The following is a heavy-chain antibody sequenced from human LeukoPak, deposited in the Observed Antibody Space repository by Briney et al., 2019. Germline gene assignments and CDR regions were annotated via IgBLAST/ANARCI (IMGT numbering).Heavy chain of an antibody. D-gene: IGHD6-13*01. CDR2: IYYSEST. J-gene: IGHJ4*02. CDR3: ARQRCLGSSCHFDY. Sequence: PSETLSLTCTVSGGSIRNYYWSWIRQPPGKGLEWIGYIYYSESTNNNFSPKSRVTISLDTSKNQFSLKLSSVTAADTAVYYCARQRCLGSSCHFDYWGQGTLVTVSS. CDR1: GGSIRNYY. V-gene: IGHV4-59*08.